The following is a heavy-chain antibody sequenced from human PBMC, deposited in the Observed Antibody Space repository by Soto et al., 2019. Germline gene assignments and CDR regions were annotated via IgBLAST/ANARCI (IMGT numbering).Heavy chain of an antibody. CDR3: ARVIVVEPAPEDSYYYYGMDV. V-gene: IGHV1-2*02. Sequence: GASVKVSCKASGYTFTDNDIHWVRQAPGQGLEWVGWITPNSGFTKYAQKFQGRVTMTGDTSINTAYMELSSLRSDDSAVYYCARVIVVEPAPEDSYYYYGMDVWGRGTTVTVAS. D-gene: IGHD2-2*01. J-gene: IGHJ6*02. CDR2: ITPNSGFT. CDR1: GYTFTDND.